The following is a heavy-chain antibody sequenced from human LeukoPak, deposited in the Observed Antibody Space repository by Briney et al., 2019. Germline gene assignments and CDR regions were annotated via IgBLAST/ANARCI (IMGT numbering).Heavy chain of an antibody. V-gene: IGHV1-18*01. CDR1: GYTFTSYG. Sequence: ASVKVSCKAPGYTFTSYGISWVRQAPGQGLEWMGWISTYNGNTNYAQKVQGRVTMTKDTSASTVYMELRSLRSDDTAVYFCARRTYYDILTGYSRRGYFDYWGQGTLVIVSS. CDR2: ISTYNGNT. J-gene: IGHJ4*02. D-gene: IGHD3-9*01. CDR3: ARRTYYDILTGYSRRGYFDY.